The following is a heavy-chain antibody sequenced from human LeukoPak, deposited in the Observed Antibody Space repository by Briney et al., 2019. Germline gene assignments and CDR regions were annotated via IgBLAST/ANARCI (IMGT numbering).Heavy chain of an antibody. J-gene: IGHJ4*02. CDR2: INPNSGGT. D-gene: IGHD2-15*01. Sequence: GPVKASYKASGYTFTGYYMHWVRQAPGQGLEWMGWINPNSGGTNYAQKFQGRVTMTRDTSISTAYMEPSRLRSDDTAVYYCARDLAIDIVVVVAALDYWGQGTLVTVSS. CDR1: GYTFTGYY. CDR3: ARDLAIDIVVVVAALDY. V-gene: IGHV1-2*02.